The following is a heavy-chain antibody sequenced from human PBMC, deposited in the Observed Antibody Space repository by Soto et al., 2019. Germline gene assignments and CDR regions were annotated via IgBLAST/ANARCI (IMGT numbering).Heavy chain of an antibody. J-gene: IGHJ6*02. CDR3: ARDRGLWFGELLLTGMDV. CDR1: GGSFSSYI. CDR2: ILPFLGVE. V-gene: IGHV1-69*04. Sequence: ASVKVSCKASGGSFSSYIVSWVRQAPGQGLEWMGRILPFLGVEYYAQKFQGRVTITTDKSTSTAYMELRSLRSDDTAVYYCARDRGLWFGELLLTGMDVWGQGTTVTVSS. D-gene: IGHD3-10*01.